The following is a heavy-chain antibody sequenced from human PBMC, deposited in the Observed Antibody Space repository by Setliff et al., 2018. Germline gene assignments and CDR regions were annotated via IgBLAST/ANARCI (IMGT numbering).Heavy chain of an antibody. V-gene: IGHV1-18*01. CDR3: SRLVRYCTTTSCQRLSGDEY. J-gene: IGHJ4*02. Sequence: ASVKVSCKASGYTFSDYGITWVRQAPGQGLEWMGWISAYSGKAYYAQKLQDRVTMTTDKSTGTAYMELRSLRSDDTAVYYCSRLVRYCTTTSCQRLSGDEYWGQGTLVTVSS. D-gene: IGHD2-2*01. CDR1: GYTFSDYG. CDR2: ISAYSGKA.